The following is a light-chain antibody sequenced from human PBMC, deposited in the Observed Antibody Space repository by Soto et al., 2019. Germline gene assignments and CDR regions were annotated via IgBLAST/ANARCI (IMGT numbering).Light chain of an antibody. CDR3: QQYNNWPPIT. CDR1: QSVSRY. J-gene: IGKJ5*01. V-gene: IGKV3D-15*01. CDR2: GAS. Sequence: EIVLTQSPATLSLSPGGRATLSCRASQSVSRYLTWYQQKPGQAPRLLIYGASNRATGIPARFSGSGSGTEFTLTISSLQSEDFAVYYCQQYNNWPPITFGQGTRLEIK.